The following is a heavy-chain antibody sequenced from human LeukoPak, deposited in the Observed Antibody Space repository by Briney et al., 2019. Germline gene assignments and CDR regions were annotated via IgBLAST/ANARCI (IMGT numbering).Heavy chain of an antibody. CDR3: ARGPSGYHNT. CDR1: GITFSSYG. J-gene: IGHJ4*02. V-gene: IGHV3-30*03. CDR2: ISSDGSNK. D-gene: IGHD5-12*01. Sequence: GRSLRLSCGASGITFSSYGMHWVRQAPGKGLEWVASISSDGSNKYYADSVKGRITISRDNSKNTLYLQMNSLRAEDTAVYYCARGPSGYHNTGGQGTLVTVSS.